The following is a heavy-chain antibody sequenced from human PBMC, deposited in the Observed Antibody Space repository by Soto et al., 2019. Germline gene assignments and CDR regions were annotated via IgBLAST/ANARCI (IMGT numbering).Heavy chain of an antibody. CDR2: IIPIFGTA. D-gene: IGHD3-22*01. J-gene: IGHJ5*02. CDR3: ARDNAYYYDSSSPGWFDP. CDR1: GGTFSSYA. Sequence: SVKVSCKASGGTFSSYAISWVRQAPGQGLEWMGGIIPIFGTANYAQKFQGRVTITADESTSTAYMELSSLRSEDTAVYYCARDNAYYYDSSSPGWFDPWGQGTLVTVSS. V-gene: IGHV1-69*13.